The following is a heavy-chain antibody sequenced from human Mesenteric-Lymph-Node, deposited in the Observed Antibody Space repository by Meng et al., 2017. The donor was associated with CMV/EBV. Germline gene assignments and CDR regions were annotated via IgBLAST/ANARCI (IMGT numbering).Heavy chain of an antibody. CDR3: ARRYQLLKIQWFDI. Sequence: GSLRLSCTVSGGSISDSSYYWGWIRQSPGKGLEWIGSIYYSGSTYYNPSLKSRVSISIDTSKNRFSLNLSSVTAADTAVYYCARRYQLLKIQWFDIWGQGTLVTVSS. D-gene: IGHD2-2*01. CDR2: IYYSGST. CDR1: GGSISDSSYY. V-gene: IGHV4-39*07. J-gene: IGHJ5*02.